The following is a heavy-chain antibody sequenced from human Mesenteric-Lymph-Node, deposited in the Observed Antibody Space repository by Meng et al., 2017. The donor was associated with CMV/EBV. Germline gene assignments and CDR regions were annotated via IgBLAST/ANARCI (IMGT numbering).Heavy chain of an antibody. V-gene: IGHV3-30*02. CDR2: IRYDGSNK. Sequence: GGSLRLSCAASGFTFSSYGMHWVRQAPGKGLEWVAFIRYDGSNKYYADSVKGRFTISRDNSKNTLYLQMNSLRAEDTAVYYCARSCSSTSCFYGMDVWGQGTTVTVSS. J-gene: IGHJ6*02. D-gene: IGHD2-2*01. CDR1: GFTFSSYG. CDR3: ARSCSSTSCFYGMDV.